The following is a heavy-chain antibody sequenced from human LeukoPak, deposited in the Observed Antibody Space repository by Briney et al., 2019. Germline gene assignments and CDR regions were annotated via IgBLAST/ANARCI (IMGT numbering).Heavy chain of an antibody. Sequence: GGSLRLSCAASGFTFSSYGMHWVRQAPGKGLDWVAVISYDGSNKYYADSVKGRFTISRDNSKNTLYLQLNSLRAEDTAVYYCAKPPGYADYLYDYWGQGTLVSVPT. CDR3: AKPPGYADYLYDY. CDR1: GFTFSSYG. V-gene: IGHV3-30*18. D-gene: IGHD4-17*01. CDR2: ISYDGSNK. J-gene: IGHJ4*02.